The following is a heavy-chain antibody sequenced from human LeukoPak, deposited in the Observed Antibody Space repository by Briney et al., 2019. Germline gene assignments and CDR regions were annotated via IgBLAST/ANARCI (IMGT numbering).Heavy chain of an antibody. CDR1: GGSFSGYY. D-gene: IGHD6-13*01. V-gene: IGHV4-34*01. CDR2: INHSGST. CDR3: ARARRAYSSSWYTGFGWFDP. J-gene: IGHJ5*02. Sequence: SETLSLTCAVYGGSFSGYYWSWIRQPPGKGLEWIGEINHSGSTNYNPSLKSRVTISVDTSKNQFSLKLSSVTAADTAVYYCARARRAYSSSWYTGFGWFDPWGQGTLVTVSS.